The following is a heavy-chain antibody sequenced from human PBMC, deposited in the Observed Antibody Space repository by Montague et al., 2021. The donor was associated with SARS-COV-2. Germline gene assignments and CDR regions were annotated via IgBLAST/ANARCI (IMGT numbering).Heavy chain of an antibody. CDR2: INHSGST. Sequence: SETLSPTCAVYGGSFSGYYWSWIRQPPGKGLEWIGEINHSGSTNYNPSLKSRVTISVDTSKNQFSLKLSSVTAADTAVYYCARGPRITMIVVVITDIWFDPWGQGTLVTVSS. D-gene: IGHD3-22*01. CDR1: GGSFSGYY. CDR3: ARGPRITMIVVVITDIWFDP. V-gene: IGHV4-34*01. J-gene: IGHJ5*02.